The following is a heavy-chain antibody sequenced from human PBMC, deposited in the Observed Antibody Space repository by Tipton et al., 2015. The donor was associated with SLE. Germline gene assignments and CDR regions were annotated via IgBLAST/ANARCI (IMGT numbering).Heavy chain of an antibody. Sequence: GSLRLSCAASGFTFDDYGMSWVRQAPGKGLEWVSGINWNGGSTGYADSVKGRFTISRDNAKNSLYLQMNSLRAEDTAVYYCARVTSVTTWGCFDYWGQGTLVTVSS. CDR2: INWNGGST. D-gene: IGHD4-17*01. J-gene: IGHJ4*02. CDR3: ARVTSVTTWGCFDY. CDR1: GFTFDDYG. V-gene: IGHV3-20*04.